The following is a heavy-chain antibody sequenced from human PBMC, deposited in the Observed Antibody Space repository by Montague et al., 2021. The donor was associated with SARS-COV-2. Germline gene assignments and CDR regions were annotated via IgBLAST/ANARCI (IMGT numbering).Heavy chain of an antibody. CDR3: ASSNFFAY. CDR2: IDPAGGAT. Sequence: SLRLSCAASGFTFSKFGMNWVRQAPGKGLEWVSTIDPAGGATYYADSVRGRFAISRDNSKNIPSLQMDSLTADDTAVYYCASSNFFAYWGQGTLITVSS. CDR1: GFTFSKFG. V-gene: IGHV3-23*01. J-gene: IGHJ4*02. D-gene: IGHD6-6*01.